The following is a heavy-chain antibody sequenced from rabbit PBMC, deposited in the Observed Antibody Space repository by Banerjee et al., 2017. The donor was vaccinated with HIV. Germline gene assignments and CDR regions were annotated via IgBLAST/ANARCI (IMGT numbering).Heavy chain of an antibody. V-gene: IGHV1S40*01. CDR1: GFSFSSSYY. J-gene: IGHJ4*01. CDR3: ARDVYVGGSGYYDL. CDR2: IYAGSSGST. Sequence: QSLEESGGDLVKPGASLTLTCTASGFSFSSSYYMCWVRQAPGKGLEWIACIYAGSSGSTWYASWAKGRFTISKTSSTTVTLQMTSLTAADTATYFCARDVYVGGSGYYDLWGPGTLVTVS. D-gene: IGHD1-1*01.